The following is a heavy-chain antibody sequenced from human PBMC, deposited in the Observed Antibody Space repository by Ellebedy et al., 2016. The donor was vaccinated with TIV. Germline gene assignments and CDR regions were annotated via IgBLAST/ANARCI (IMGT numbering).Heavy chain of an antibody. D-gene: IGHD2-15*01. J-gene: IGHJ6*02. Sequence: GESLKISCAASGFTFSDYYMSWIRQAPGKGLEWVAVIWYDGSNKYYADSVKGRFTISRDNSKNTLYLQMNSLRAEDTAVYYCARDSRVLTDYYYYGMDVWGQGTTVTVSS. V-gene: IGHV3-33*08. CDR2: IWYDGSNK. CDR3: ARDSRVLTDYYYYGMDV. CDR1: GFTFSDYY.